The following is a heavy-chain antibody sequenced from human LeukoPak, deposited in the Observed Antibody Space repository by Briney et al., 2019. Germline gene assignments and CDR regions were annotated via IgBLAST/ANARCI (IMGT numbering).Heavy chain of an antibody. V-gene: IGHV4-34*01. CDR3: ARRYTNYAPLDY. Sequence: SETLSLTCAVYGGSFSGYYWSWIRQPPGKGLEWIGEIYHSGGTNYNPSLKSRVTISVDTSKNRFSLKLSSVTAADTAVYYCARRYTNYAPLDYWGQGTLVTVSS. D-gene: IGHD1-1*01. CDR1: GGSFSGYY. CDR2: IYHSGGT. J-gene: IGHJ4*02.